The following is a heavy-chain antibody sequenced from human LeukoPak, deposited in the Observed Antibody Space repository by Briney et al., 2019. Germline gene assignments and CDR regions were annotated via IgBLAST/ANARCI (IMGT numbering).Heavy chain of an antibody. CDR2: ISSSSSYI. CDR3: AREGLSDESSGYYY. CDR1: GFTLSSDS. J-gene: IGHJ4*02. Sequence: GGTLRLSCAASGFTLSSDSMTWGGEAAGHGLEWVSSISSSSSYIYYADSVKGRFTISRDNAKNSLYLQMNSLRAEDTAVYDCAREGLSDESSGYYYWGQGTLVTVSS. V-gene: IGHV3-21*01. D-gene: IGHD3-22*01.